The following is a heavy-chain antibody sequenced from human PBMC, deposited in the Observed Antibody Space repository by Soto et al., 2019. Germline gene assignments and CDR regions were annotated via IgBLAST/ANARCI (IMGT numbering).Heavy chain of an antibody. J-gene: IGHJ4*02. V-gene: IGHV3-30-3*01. CDR2: ISYDGSNK. Sequence: QVQLVESGGGVVQPGRSLRLSCAASGFTFSSYAMHWVRQAPGKGLEWVAVISYDGSNKYYADSVKGRFTISRDNSKNTLYLQMNSLRAEDTAVYYCARVDYYDSSGYEPYDYWGQGTLVTVSS. CDR3: ARVDYYDSSGYEPYDY. CDR1: GFTFSSYA. D-gene: IGHD3-22*01.